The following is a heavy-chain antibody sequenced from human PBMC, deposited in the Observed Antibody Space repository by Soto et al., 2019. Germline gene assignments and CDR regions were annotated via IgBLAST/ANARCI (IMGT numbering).Heavy chain of an antibody. V-gene: IGHV3-48*02. Sequence: EVQLVESGGGLVQPGGSLRLSCAASGFTFSSYSMNWVRQAPGKGLEWVSYISSSSSTIYYADSVKGRFTISRDNAKNSLYLQMNSLRDEDTAVYYCARDPPVAIVVEAFDYWGQGTLVTVSS. CDR2: ISSSSSTI. CDR3: ARDPPVAIVVEAFDY. D-gene: IGHD2-21*01. J-gene: IGHJ4*02. CDR1: GFTFSSYS.